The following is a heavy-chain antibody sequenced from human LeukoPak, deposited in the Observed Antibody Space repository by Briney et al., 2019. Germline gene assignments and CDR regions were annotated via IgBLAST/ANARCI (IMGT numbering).Heavy chain of an antibody. CDR1: GFTFSSYN. CDR2: ITSGSSYI. V-gene: IGHV3-21*01. J-gene: IGHJ4*02. CDR3: ARDKKYYDILTGYNTNYYFDY. Sequence: GGSLRLSCAASGFTFSSYNMNWVRQAPEQGLEWVSSITSGSSYIYYADSVKGRFTISRDNAKNSLYLQMNSLRAEDTAVYYCARDKKYYDILTGYNTNYYFDYWGQGTLVTVSS. D-gene: IGHD3-9*01.